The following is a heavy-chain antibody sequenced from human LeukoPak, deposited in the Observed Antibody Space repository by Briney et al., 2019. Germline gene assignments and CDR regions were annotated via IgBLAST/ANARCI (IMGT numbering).Heavy chain of an antibody. Sequence: PGGSLRLSCAASGFTFSSYWMSWVRQAPGKGLEWVANIKQDGSEKYYVDSVKGRFTISRDNAKNSLYLQMNSLRAEDTAVYYCARERGDYGDYRYYYMDVWGKGTTVTVSS. D-gene: IGHD4-17*01. CDR1: GFTFSSYW. J-gene: IGHJ6*03. V-gene: IGHV3-7*01. CDR2: IKQDGSEK. CDR3: ARERGDYGDYRYYYMDV.